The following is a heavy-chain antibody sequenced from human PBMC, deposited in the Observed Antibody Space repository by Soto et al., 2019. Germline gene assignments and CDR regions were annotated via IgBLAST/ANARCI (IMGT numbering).Heavy chain of an antibody. D-gene: IGHD2-15*01. Sequence: GSLRLSCAASGFTFSSYAMSWVRQAPGKGLEWVSAISGSGGSTYYADSVKGRFTISRDNSKNTLYLQMNSLRAEDTAVYYCAKGARPGYCSGGSCSTRHFDYWGQGTLVTVSS. CDR1: GFTFSSYA. CDR2: ISGSGGST. CDR3: AKGARPGYCSGGSCSTRHFDY. J-gene: IGHJ4*02. V-gene: IGHV3-23*01.